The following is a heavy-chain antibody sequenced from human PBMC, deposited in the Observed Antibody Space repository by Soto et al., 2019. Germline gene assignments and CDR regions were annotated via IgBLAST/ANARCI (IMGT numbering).Heavy chain of an antibody. CDR2: MSNSGSRI. D-gene: IGHD3-3*01. J-gene: IGHJ6*02. CDR1: GFAFSGYS. CDR3: ARGGWNYDCLDV. V-gene: IGHV3-48*02. Sequence: PGGSLRLSCEAFGFAFSGYSMNWVRQAPGKGLEWISSMSNSGSRIYYSDSAKGRFTISRDNAMNSLYLQMNNLRDEDTAVYYCARGGWNYDCLDVWGQGTTVTVSS.